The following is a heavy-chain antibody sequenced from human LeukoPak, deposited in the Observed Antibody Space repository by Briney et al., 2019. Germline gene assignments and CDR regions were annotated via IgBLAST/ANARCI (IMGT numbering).Heavy chain of an antibody. J-gene: IGHJ4*02. Sequence: GASVKVSCKASGYTFTSYGISWVRQAPGQGLEWMGWISAYNGNTNYAQKLQGRVTMTTDTSTSTAYMELSSLRSEDAAVYYCARQAAAGILFRDRVEFDYWGQGTLVTVSS. D-gene: IGHD6-13*01. CDR1: GYTFTSYG. CDR3: ARQAAAGILFRDRVEFDY. CDR2: ISAYNGNT. V-gene: IGHV1-18*01.